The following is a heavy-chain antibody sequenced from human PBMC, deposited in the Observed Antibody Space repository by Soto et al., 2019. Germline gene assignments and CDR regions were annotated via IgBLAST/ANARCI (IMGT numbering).Heavy chain of an antibody. CDR3: ARGVREGSRTNCPNCFYA. J-gene: IGHJ5*02. V-gene: IGHV2-5*02. Sequence: SGPTLVNPTQTLTLTCTFSGFSLSTSGVGVGWIRQPPGKALEWLVLIYWDDDKRYSPSLKNRLTITKDTSKNQVVLTMTNMDPMDTATYYCARGVREGSRTNCPNCFYAWGQGTLVPVSS. CDR1: GFSLSTSGVG. D-gene: IGHD1-1*01. CDR2: IYWDDDK.